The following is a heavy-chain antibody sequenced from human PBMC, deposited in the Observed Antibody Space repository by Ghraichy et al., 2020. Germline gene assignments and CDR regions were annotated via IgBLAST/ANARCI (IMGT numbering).Heavy chain of an antibody. CDR1: GFTFSSYA. J-gene: IGHJ4*02. D-gene: IGHD6-13*01. V-gene: IGHV3-23*01. CDR2: ISGSGVST. CDR3: AKHEGYSSSCPYY. Sequence: GGSLRLSCAASGFTFSSYAMSWVRQAPGKGLEWVSAISGSGVSTYYADSVKGRFTISRDNSKNTLYLQMNSLRAEDTAVYYCAKHEGYSSSCPYYWGQGTLVTVSS.